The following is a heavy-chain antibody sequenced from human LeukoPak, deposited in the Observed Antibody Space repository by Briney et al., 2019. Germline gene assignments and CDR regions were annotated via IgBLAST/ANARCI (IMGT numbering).Heavy chain of an antibody. D-gene: IGHD2/OR15-2a*01. CDR1: GVTVGTNS. J-gene: IGHJ1*01. CDR2: IYSGGST. Sequence: PGGSLRLSCAASGVTVGTNSMSWVRQSPGKGLRWVSVIYSGGSTYYADSVNGRFTISRDNSRNSLLLQMNSLRAEDAALYYCASAREYCDTAECYEYFQHWGQGTLVTVSS. V-gene: IGHV3-53*01. CDR3: ASAREYCDTAECYEYFQH.